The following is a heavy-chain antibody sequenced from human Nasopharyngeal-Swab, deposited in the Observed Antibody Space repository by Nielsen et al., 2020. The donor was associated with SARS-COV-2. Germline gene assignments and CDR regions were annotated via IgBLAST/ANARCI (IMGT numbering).Heavy chain of an antibody. V-gene: IGHV3-21*01. J-gene: IGHJ6*02. CDR3: ARDGLDYDFWSAYFMDV. D-gene: IGHD3-3*01. CDR1: GFTFNNYN. CDR2: ISSSSSYI. Sequence: GGSLRLSCAASGFTFNNYNFNWVRQAPWKGLELVSSISSSSSYIYYADSVKGRFTISRDNAKNSLYLQMNSLRAEDTAVYYCARDGLDYDFWSAYFMDVWGQGTTVTVSS.